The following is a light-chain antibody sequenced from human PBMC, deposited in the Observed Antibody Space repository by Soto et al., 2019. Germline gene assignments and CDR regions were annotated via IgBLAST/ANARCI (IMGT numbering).Light chain of an antibody. CDR2: GAS. J-gene: IGKJ1*01. Sequence: EIMLTQSPGTLSLSPGERATLSCRASQSVSSSFLAWYQQKPGQAPRLLIYGASIRATGIPDRFSVSGSGTDFTLTISRLEPEDFAMYLCQPYCTSLWTFGQGTKVEIK. CDR3: QPYCTSLWT. V-gene: IGKV3-20*01. CDR1: QSVSSSF.